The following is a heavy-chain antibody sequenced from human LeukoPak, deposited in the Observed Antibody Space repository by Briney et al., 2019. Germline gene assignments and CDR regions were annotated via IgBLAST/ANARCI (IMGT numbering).Heavy chain of an antibody. Sequence: GASVKVSCKASGYTFTGYYMHWVRQAPGQGLECMGWINPNSGGTNYAQRFQGRVTMTRDTSISTAYMELSRLRSDDTAVYYCARGPYYYDSSGYYHGWGQGTLVTVSS. CDR3: ARGPYYYDSSGYYHG. CDR1: GYTFTGYY. V-gene: IGHV1-2*02. CDR2: INPNSGGT. D-gene: IGHD3-22*01. J-gene: IGHJ4*02.